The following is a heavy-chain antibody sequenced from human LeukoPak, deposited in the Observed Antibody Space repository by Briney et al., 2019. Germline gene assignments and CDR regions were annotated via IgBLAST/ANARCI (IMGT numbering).Heavy chain of an antibody. CDR1: GFTFSSYA. CDR2: IRGGGDRT. J-gene: IGHJ4*02. Sequence: RGSLRLSCAASGFTFSSYAMSWVRQAPGKGLEWVSAIRGGGDRTHYADSVKGRFTISRDNSKNTLYLQMNSLRAEDTAVYYCAKERGLYVDTAASDYWGQGSLVTVSS. CDR3: AKERGLYVDTAASDY. D-gene: IGHD5-18*01. V-gene: IGHV3-23*01.